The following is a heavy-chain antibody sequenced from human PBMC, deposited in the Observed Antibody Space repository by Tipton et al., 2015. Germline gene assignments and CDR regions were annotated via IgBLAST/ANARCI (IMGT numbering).Heavy chain of an antibody. J-gene: IGHJ4*02. Sequence: PGLVKPSETLSLSCSVSGGSISNYFWGWIRQPPGKGLEWIGNIYYNGNTNYNASLRSRVTISLDTSKNQFSLELTSVTAADTAVYYCARHRGVGGLADYWGRGTLVTVSS. CDR2: IYYNGNT. D-gene: IGHD3-10*01. V-gene: IGHV4-59*01. CDR1: GGSISNYF. CDR3: ARHRGVGGLADY.